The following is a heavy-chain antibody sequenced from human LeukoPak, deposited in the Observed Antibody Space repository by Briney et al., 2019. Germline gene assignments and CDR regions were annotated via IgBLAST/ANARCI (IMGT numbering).Heavy chain of an antibody. J-gene: IGHJ4*02. CDR3: TTGTAYSSGYHF. D-gene: IGHD6-19*01. CDR1: GFTFNNAW. V-gene: IGHV3-15*01. CDR2: IKTKIDGGTT. Sequence: GGSLRLSCAAFGFTFNNAWMTWVRQAPGKGLEWVGRIKTKIDGGTTHYGAPVKGRFTISRDESKNTLYMQMNSLKTEDTAVYYCTTGTAYSSGYHFWGQGTLVTVSS.